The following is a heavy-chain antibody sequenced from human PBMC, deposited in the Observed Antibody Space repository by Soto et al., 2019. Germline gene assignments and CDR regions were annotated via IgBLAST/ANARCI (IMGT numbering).Heavy chain of an antibody. CDR1: GYTFTDYF. CDR3: ARVTLKAGNWFDP. V-gene: IGHV1-2*02. J-gene: IGHJ5*02. Sequence: ASVKVSCKASGYTFTDYFIHWVRQAPGQGFEWMGWINPNSRGTNYAPKFQGRVTMTRDTSNSTAYMELRGLRSDDTAVYYCARVTLKAGNWFDPWGQGTLVTVSS. CDR2: INPNSRGT.